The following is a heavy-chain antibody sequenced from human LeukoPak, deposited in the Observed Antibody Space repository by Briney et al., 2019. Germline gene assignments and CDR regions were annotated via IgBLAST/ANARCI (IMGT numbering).Heavy chain of an antibody. V-gene: IGHV1-69*04. CDR2: IIPILGIA. CDR3: VRVIAAAGILYYYGMDV. CDR1: GGTFSSYA. D-gene: IGHD6-13*01. Sequence: GASVKVSCKASGGTFSSYAISWVRQAPGQGLEWMGRIIPILGIANYAQKFQGRVTITADKSTSTAYMELSSLRSEDTAVYYRVRVIAAAGILYYYGMDVWGQGTTVTVSS. J-gene: IGHJ6*02.